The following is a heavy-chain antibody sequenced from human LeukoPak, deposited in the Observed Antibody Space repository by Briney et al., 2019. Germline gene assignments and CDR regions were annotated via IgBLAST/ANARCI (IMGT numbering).Heavy chain of an antibody. CDR1: GYTFTDYF. CDR2: ISPNGGTT. D-gene: IGHD2-8*01. Sequence: ASVKVSCRASGYTFTDYFIHWVRQAPGQGLEWMGIISPNGGTTNYAQKFQDRVTMIRDTSTSTVYMELSSLRSEDTAVYYCARGYCTNGVCRTFDIWGQGTLVTVSS. V-gene: IGHV1-46*01. CDR3: ARGYCTNGVCRTFDI. J-gene: IGHJ4*02.